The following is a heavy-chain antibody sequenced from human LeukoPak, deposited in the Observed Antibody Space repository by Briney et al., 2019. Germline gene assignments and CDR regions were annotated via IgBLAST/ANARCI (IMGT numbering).Heavy chain of an antibody. CDR3: ARDPVRGWPSAEYFQH. J-gene: IGHJ1*01. Sequence: GASVKVSCKASGGTFSSYTISWVRQAPGQGLEWMGGIIPIFGTANYAQKFQGRVTITTDESTSTAYMELSSLRSEDTAVYYCARDPVRGWPSAEYFQHWGQGTLVTVSS. V-gene: IGHV1-69*05. CDR1: GGTFSSYT. CDR2: IIPIFGTA. D-gene: IGHD6-19*01.